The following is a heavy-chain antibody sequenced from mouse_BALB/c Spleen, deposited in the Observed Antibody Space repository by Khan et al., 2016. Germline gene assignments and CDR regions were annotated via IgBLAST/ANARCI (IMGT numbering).Heavy chain of an antibody. CDR3: ARLYLYYAMDY. Sequence: QSQWGQSGPEMKKPGETVKISCMASGYTFTNYGVNWVKQAPGKGLKWLGWINTYTGQPTYGDDFKGRFAFSLETSASTAYLQINNLENEDTATYFCARLYLYYAMDYWGHGTSVTVSS. V-gene: IGHV9-3-1*01. J-gene: IGHJ4*01. CDR1: GYTFTNYG. CDR2: INTYTGQP.